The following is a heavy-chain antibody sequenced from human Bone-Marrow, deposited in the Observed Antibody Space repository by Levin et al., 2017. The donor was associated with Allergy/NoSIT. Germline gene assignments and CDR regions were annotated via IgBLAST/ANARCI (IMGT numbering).Heavy chain of an antibody. D-gene: IGHD3-22*01. Sequence: PGESLKISCAASGFTFSSYVMHWARQAPGKGLEWVAVIWSDGSHKKYADSVKGRFTISRDNSKTTLYLQMNSLRVEDTAVYYCARDDSDYDEGSVGGMDVWGQGTTVTVSS. V-gene: IGHV3-33*01. CDR3: ARDDSDYDEGSVGGMDV. CDR2: IWSDGSHK. J-gene: IGHJ6*02. CDR1: GFTFSSYV.